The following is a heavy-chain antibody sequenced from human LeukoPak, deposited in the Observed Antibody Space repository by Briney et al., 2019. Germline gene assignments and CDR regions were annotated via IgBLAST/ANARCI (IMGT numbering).Heavy chain of an antibody. Sequence: GGSLRLSCAASGFTFSSYAMSWVRQAPGKGLEWVSSISGSGGSTYYADSVKGRFTISRDNSKNTLYVQMNSLRAEDTAVYYCARGIAAAGTSSWFDPWGQGTLVTVSS. J-gene: IGHJ5*02. D-gene: IGHD6-13*01. CDR3: ARGIAAAGTSSWFDP. CDR1: GFTFSSYA. CDR2: ISGSGGST. V-gene: IGHV3-23*01.